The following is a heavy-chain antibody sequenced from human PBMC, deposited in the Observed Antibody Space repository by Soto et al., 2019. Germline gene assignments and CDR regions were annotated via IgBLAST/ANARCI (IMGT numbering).Heavy chain of an antibody. CDR1: GYSFTSYV. CDR2: ISAGNGDT. Sequence: GASVKVSCKASGYSFTSYVIHWVRQAPGQSLEWMGWISAGNGDTKYSQKFQGRLTVTRDTSATTAYMELRSLRSEDTAVYYCARRVEVVPAAMYAFDIWGQGTMVTVSS. D-gene: IGHD2-2*01. V-gene: IGHV1-3*01. CDR3: ARRVEVVPAAMYAFDI. J-gene: IGHJ3*02.